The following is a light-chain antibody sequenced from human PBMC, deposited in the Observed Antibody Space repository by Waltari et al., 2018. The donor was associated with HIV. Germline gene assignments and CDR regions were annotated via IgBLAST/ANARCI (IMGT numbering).Light chain of an antibody. CDR1: RSQLDFNY. J-gene: IGLJ3*02. CDR2: KNN. CDR3: GAWDDSLSAWV. Sequence: QYVLTPPPSASGTPGQRIFISCSGGRSQLDFNYLNWFQHLPGTAPTLLIQKNNQRTSGVPDRFSASKSGTSASLAIRGLRSEDEADYYCGAWDDSLSAWVFGGGTKLSVL. V-gene: IGLV1-47*01.